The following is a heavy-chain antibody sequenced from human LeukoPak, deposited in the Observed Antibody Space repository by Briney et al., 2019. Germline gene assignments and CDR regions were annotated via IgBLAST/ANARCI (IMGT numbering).Heavy chain of an antibody. CDR1: GGSFSGYY. CDR2: INHSGST. Sequence: PSETLSLTCAVYGGSFSGYYWSWIRQPPGKGLEWIGEINHSGSTNYNPSLKSRVTISVDTSKNQFSLKLSSVTAADTAVYYCARGRGGYSYGYDGSGLRRRTYFDYWGQGTLVTVSS. V-gene: IGHV4-34*01. J-gene: IGHJ4*02. CDR3: ARGRGGYSYGYDGSGLRRRTYFDY. D-gene: IGHD5-18*01.